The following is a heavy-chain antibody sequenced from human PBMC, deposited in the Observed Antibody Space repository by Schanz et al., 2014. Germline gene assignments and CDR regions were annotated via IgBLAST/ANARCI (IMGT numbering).Heavy chain of an antibody. CDR1: GGSISSGGYY. CDR3: ARGGARRFPVVPDAIQGLRGHYYYYYLDV. V-gene: IGHV4-31*03. CDR2: IYYSGST. J-gene: IGHJ6*03. D-gene: IGHD2-2*02. Sequence: QVQLQESGPGLVKPSQTLSLTCTVSGGSISSGGYYWSWIRQHPGKGLEWIGYIYYSGSTYYNPSLKSRVTISVDPSKNQFSLKLSSVTAADTAVYYCARGGARRFPVVPDAIQGLRGHYYYYYLDVWGKGTTVTSSS.